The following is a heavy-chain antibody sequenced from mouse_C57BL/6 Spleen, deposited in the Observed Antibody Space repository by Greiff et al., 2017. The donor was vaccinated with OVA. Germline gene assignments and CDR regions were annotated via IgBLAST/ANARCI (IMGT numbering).Heavy chain of an antibody. J-gene: IGHJ2*01. V-gene: IGHV5-6*01. D-gene: IGHD3-3*01. CDR3: ARRGDSDHFDY. CDR1: GFTFSSYG. CDR2: ISSGGSYT. Sequence: EVQGVESGGDLVKPGGSLKLSCAASGFTFSSYGMSWVRQTPDKRLEWVATISSGGSYTYYPDSVKGRFTISRDNAKNTLYLQMSSLKSEDTAMYYCARRGDSDHFDYWGQGTTLTVSS.